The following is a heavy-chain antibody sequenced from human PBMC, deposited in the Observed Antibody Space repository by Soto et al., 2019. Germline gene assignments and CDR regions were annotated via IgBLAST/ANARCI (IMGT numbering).Heavy chain of an antibody. CDR2: IYWNDDK. CDR1: GFSLSTSGVG. J-gene: IGHJ4*02. V-gene: IGHV2-5*01. CDR3: AHSIQDDSSGYYTYYFDY. D-gene: IGHD3-22*01. Sequence: QITLKESGPTLVKPTQTLTLTCTFSGFSLSTSGVGVGWIRQPPGKALEWLALIYWNDDKRYSPSLKSRLTITKDTSKNQVVLTMTNMDPVDTATYYCAHSIQDDSSGYYTYYFDYWGQGTLVTVSS.